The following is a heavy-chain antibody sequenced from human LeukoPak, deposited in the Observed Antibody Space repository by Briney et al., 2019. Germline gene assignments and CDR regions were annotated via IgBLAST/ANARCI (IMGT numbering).Heavy chain of an antibody. CDR1: GFSFSSHS. CDR3: ARDQDWAFDY. V-gene: IGHV3-48*01. Sequence: GGSLRLSCAASGFSFSSHSMNWVRQAPGKGLEWVSYISGSSTTIDYADSAKGRFIISRDNAKKSLYLQMNNLRAEDTAVYYCARDQDWAFDYWGQGILVTVSP. CDR2: ISGSSTTI. D-gene: IGHD3/OR15-3a*01. J-gene: IGHJ4*02.